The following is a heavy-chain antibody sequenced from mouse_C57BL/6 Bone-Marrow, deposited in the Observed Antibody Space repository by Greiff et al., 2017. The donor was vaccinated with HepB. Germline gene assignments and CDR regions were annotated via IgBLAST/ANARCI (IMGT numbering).Heavy chain of an antibody. V-gene: IGHV1-9*01. CDR2: ILPESGST. Sequence: QVQLQQSGAELMKPGASVKLSCKATGYTFTGYWIEWVKQRPGHGLEWIGEILPESGSTNYNEKFKGKATFTADTSSNTAYMQLSSLTTEDTAVSSGASGRYYGGSSSYYDMDDWGQGTTVTVSS. CDR1: GYTFTGYW. J-gene: IGHJ4*01. D-gene: IGHD1-1*01. CDR3: ASGRYYGGSSSYYDMDD.